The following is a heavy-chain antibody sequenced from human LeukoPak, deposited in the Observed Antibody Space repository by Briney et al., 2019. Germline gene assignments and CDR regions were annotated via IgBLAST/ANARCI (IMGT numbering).Heavy chain of an antibody. CDR1: GYTFTSYY. CDR3: ARGGTVTAPRTGMDV. J-gene: IGHJ6*02. V-gene: IGHV1-46*01. D-gene: IGHD4-17*01. Sequence: ASVKVSCKASGYTFTSYYMHWARQAPGQGLEWMGIINPSGGSTSYAQKFQGRVTMTRDTSTSTVYMELSSLRSEDTAVYYCARGGTVTAPRTGMDVWGQGTTVTVSS. CDR2: INPSGGST.